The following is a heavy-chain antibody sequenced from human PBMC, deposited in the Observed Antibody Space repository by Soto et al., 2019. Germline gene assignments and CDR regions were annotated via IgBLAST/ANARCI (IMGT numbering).Heavy chain of an antibody. J-gene: IGHJ3*02. CDR2: IYYSGST. D-gene: IGHD3-22*01. Sequence: SETLSLTCTVSGGSISSSSYYWGWIRQPPGKGLEWIGCIYYSGSTYYNPSLKSRVTISVDTSKNQFSLKLSSVTAEDTAVYYCASVNKSGYYPKGAAFDIWGQGTMVTVSS. CDR3: ASVNKSGYYPKGAAFDI. V-gene: IGHV4-39*07. CDR1: GGSISSSSYY.